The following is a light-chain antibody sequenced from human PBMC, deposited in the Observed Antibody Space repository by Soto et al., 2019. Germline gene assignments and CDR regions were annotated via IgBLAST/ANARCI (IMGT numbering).Light chain of an antibody. CDR3: QQYNNWPYT. CDR2: GSS. CDR1: QSVSNN. Sequence: EIVMTQSPATLSVSPGERATLSCRASQSVSNNLAWYQHKPGQAPRHLIYGSSTKSTGNPARFTGSGSGTEFTLTISSLQSEDFAVYYCQQYNNWPYTFGQGTKREIK. V-gene: IGKV3-15*01. J-gene: IGKJ2*01.